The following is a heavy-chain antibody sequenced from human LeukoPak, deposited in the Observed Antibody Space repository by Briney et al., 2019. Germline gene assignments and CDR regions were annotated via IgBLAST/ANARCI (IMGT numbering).Heavy chain of an antibody. V-gene: IGHV3-23*01. CDR3: AKGVVPAAHFDY. CDR1: GFTFSSYG. J-gene: IGHJ4*02. CDR2: ISGGGDIT. D-gene: IGHD2-2*01. Sequence: GGSLRLSCAVPGFTFSSYGMSWVRQAPGKGLEWVSAISGGGDITHYADSVKGRFTTSRDNSKNTLSLQMNSLRAEDTAVYYCAKGVVPAAHFDYWGQGTLVTVSS.